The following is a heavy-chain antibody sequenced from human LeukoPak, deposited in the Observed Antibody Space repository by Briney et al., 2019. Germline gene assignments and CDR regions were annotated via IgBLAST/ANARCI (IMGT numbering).Heavy chain of an antibody. D-gene: IGHD7-27*01. CDR2: ITSRSTT. CDR3: AKDGNWARFED. CDR1: GFIFSHYG. Sequence: GGPLRLSCAASGFIFSHYGMNWVRQAPGKGLEWVSGITSRSTTYYADSVKGRFTISRDNSKNMVWLQINSPTAEDTATYYCAKDGNWARFEDWGQGTLVTVSS. J-gene: IGHJ4*02. V-gene: IGHV3-23*01.